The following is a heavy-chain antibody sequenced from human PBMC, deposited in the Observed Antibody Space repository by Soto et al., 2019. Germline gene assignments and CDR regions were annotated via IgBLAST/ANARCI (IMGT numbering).Heavy chain of an antibody. V-gene: IGHV3-48*01. Sequence: GGSLRFSCAASGFTFSSYSMNWVRQAPGKGLEWVSYISSSSSTIYYADSVKGRFTISRDSSENTLYLQMNSLRAEDSAVYYCARARAEYSSAWLFDSWGQGTLVTVSS. CDR3: ARARAEYSSAWLFDS. J-gene: IGHJ4*02. D-gene: IGHD6-19*01. CDR2: ISSSSSTI. CDR1: GFTFSSYS.